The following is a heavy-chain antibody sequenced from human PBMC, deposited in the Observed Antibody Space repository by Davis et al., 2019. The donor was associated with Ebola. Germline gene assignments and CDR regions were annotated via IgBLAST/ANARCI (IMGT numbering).Heavy chain of an antibody. CDR3: AKERSYDCWSGADF. J-gene: IGHJ4*02. Sequence: PGGPLRPSCAASGSTIIDYGMSWVRQVPGKGLDWVSAPNYDGTARGYADSLKGRFSISRDNAKNSLYLKMNSLRAEDTAFYYCAKERSYDCWSGADFWGQGTLVTVSS. V-gene: IGHV3-20*04. CDR1: GSTIIDYG. CDR2: PNYDGTAR. D-gene: IGHD3-3*01.